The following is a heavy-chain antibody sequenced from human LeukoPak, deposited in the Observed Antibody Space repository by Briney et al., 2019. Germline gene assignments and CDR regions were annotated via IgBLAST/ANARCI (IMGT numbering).Heavy chain of an antibody. CDR2: ISSSGSTI. D-gene: IGHD6-19*01. CDR3: ARVPIAVAPFDY. Sequence: GGSLRLPCAASGFTFSSYEMNWVRQAPGKGLEWVSYISSSGSTIYYADSVKGRFTISRDNAKNSLYLQMNSLRAEDTAVYYCARVPIAVAPFDYWGQGTLVTVSS. V-gene: IGHV3-48*03. CDR1: GFTFSSYE. J-gene: IGHJ4*02.